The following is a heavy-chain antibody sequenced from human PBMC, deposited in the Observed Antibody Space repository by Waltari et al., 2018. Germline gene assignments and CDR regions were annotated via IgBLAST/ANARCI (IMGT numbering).Heavy chain of an antibody. CDR3: ARADYGGTADYDY. Sequence: EVKLVESGGGLVEPGVSLRLSCAASGFTFRSHWMTWVRQVPGKGLEWLANIKKDGSESYYGDSVKGRFTISRDNTKNSLYLQMNSLRVEDTAVYYCARADYGGTADYDYWGQGTQVTVSS. D-gene: IGHD4-17*01. V-gene: IGHV3-7*04. J-gene: IGHJ4*02. CDR1: GFTFRSHW. CDR2: IKKDGSES.